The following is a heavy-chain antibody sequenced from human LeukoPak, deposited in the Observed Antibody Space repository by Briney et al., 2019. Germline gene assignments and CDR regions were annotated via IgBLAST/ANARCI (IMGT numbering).Heavy chain of an antibody. V-gene: IGHV4-39*01. CDR3: ARHSGP. J-gene: IGHJ5*02. D-gene: IGHD7-27*01. CDR2: IYDSGST. Sequence: SETLSLTCTVSGGSVSSSSYYWGWIRQPPGKGLEWIGSIYDSGSTYYNPSLKSRVTISVDTSRNQFSLKLNSVTAADTAVYYCARHSGPWGQGTLVTVSS. CDR1: GGSVSSSSYY.